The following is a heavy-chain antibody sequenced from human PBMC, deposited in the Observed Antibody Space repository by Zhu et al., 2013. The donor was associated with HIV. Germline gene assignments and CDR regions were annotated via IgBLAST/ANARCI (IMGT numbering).Heavy chain of an antibody. CDR3: AVRIEDGVRGVILFLGAFDI. D-gene: IGHD3-10*01. V-gene: IGHV1-69*01. CDR2: IIPIFGTA. CDR1: GGTFSSYA. Sequence: QVQLVQSGAEVKKPGSSVKVSCKASGGTFSSYAISWVRQAPGQGLEWMGGIIPIFGTANYAQKFQGRVTITADESTSTAYMELSSLRSEDTAVYYCAVRIEDGVRGVILFLGAFDIWGQGTMVTVSS. J-gene: IGHJ3*02.